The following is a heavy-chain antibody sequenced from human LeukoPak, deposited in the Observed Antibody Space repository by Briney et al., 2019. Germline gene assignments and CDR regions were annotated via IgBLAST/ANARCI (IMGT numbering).Heavy chain of an antibody. D-gene: IGHD6-13*01. J-gene: IGHJ3*02. Sequence: SETLSLTCTVSGGSISSYYWGWIRQPAGKGLEWIGRIYTSGSTNYNPSLKSRVTMSVDTSKNQFSLKLSSVTAADTAVYYCARASADSSSWYGDAFDIWGQGTMVTVSS. CDR2: IYTSGST. CDR1: GGSISSYY. V-gene: IGHV4-4*07. CDR3: ARASADSSSWYGDAFDI.